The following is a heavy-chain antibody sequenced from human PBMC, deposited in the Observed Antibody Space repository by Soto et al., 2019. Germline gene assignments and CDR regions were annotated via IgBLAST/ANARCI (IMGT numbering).Heavy chain of an antibody. CDR3: ARQAAAAKSYYAMHV. Sequence: PGESLKISCKGSGYSFTTYWIGWVRQMPWKGLEGMVIIYPGDSDTRYSPSFQGQVTISADKSISTTYLQWSSLKASDTAIYYCARQAAAAKSYYAMHVRRQATTVTVPS. D-gene: IGHD6-13*01. J-gene: IGHJ6*02. CDR1: GYSFTTYW. V-gene: IGHV5-51*01. CDR2: IYPGDSDT.